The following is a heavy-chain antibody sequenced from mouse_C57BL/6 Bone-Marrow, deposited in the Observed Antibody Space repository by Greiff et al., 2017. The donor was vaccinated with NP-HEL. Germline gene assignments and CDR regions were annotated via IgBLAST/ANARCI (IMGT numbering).Heavy chain of an antibody. D-gene: IGHD1-1*01. CDR2: IRSKSNNYAT. J-gene: IGHJ1*03. Sequence: GGGLVQPKGSLKLSCAASGFSFNTYAMNWVRQAPGKGLEWVARIRSKSNNYATYYADSVKDRFTISRDDSESMLYLQMNNLKTEDTAMYYCVRHRSITTVVAPGYFDVWGTGTTVTVSS. CDR3: VRHRSITTVVAPGYFDV. CDR1: GFSFNTYA. V-gene: IGHV10-1*01.